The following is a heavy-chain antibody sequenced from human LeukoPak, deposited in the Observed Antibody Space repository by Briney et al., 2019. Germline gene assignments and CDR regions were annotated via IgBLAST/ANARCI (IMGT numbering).Heavy chain of an antibody. D-gene: IGHD3/OR15-3a*01. J-gene: IGHJ4*02. CDR3: ARDQYDTWSRRGNFDS. CDR1: GFTFSSYG. CDR2: IWYDGSNK. Sequence: GGSLRLSCAASGFTFSSYGMHWVRQAPGKGLEWVAVIWYDGSNKYYADSVKGRFTISRDNSKNTLYLQMNSLRAEDTAVFYCARDQYDTWSRRGNFDSWGQGTLVIVSS. V-gene: IGHV3-33*01.